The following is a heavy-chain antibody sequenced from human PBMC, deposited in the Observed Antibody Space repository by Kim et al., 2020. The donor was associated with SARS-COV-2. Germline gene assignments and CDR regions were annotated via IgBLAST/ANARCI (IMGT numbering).Heavy chain of an antibody. V-gene: IGHV4-34*01. CDR2: INHSGST. CDR1: GGSFSGYY. J-gene: IGHJ4*02. CDR3: ARGRSGGANDY. Sequence: SETLSLTCAVYGGSFSGYYWSWIRQPPGKGLEWIGEINHSGSTNYNPSLKSRVTISVDTSKNQFSLKLSSVTAADTAVYYCARGRSGGANDYWGQGTLVTVSS. D-gene: IGHD2-15*01.